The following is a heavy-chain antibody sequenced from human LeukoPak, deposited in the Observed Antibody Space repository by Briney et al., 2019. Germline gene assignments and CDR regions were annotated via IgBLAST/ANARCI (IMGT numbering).Heavy chain of an antibody. J-gene: IGHJ5*02. CDR2: IYYSGST. Sequence: SETPSLTCTVSGGSISSSSYYWGWIRQPPGKGLEWIGSIYYSGSTYYNPSLKSRVTISADTSKNQFSLKLSSVTAADTAVYYCARLRASSSWYPGWFDPWGQGTLVTVSS. CDR1: GGSISSSSYY. D-gene: IGHD6-13*01. CDR3: ARLRASSSWYPGWFDP. V-gene: IGHV4-39*01.